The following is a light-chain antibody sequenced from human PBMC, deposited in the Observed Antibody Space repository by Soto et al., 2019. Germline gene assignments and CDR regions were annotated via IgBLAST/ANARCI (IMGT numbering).Light chain of an antibody. Sequence: EIVMTQSPATLSVSPGETATLSCRASQRVGINLAWYQQKPGQAPRLLIYSASTRASGIPDRFSGSGSGTEFTLTISSLQSEDFACFYCQQYDGLPRTFGQGTKVEIK. J-gene: IGKJ1*01. CDR2: SAS. V-gene: IGKV3-15*01. CDR3: QQYDGLPRT. CDR1: QRVGIN.